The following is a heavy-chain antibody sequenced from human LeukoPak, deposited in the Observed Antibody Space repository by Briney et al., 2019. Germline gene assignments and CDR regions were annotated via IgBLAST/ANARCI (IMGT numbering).Heavy chain of an antibody. CDR1: GGSISSGGYY. Sequence: SQTLSLTCTVSGGSISSGGYYWSWIRQHPGKGLEWIGYIYYSGSTYYNPSLKSRVTISVDTSKNQFSLKLSSVTAADTAVYYCAREVDYDSSGYRPGAFDYWGQGTLVTVSS. CDR2: IYYSGST. CDR3: AREVDYDSSGYRPGAFDY. V-gene: IGHV4-31*03. D-gene: IGHD3-22*01. J-gene: IGHJ4*02.